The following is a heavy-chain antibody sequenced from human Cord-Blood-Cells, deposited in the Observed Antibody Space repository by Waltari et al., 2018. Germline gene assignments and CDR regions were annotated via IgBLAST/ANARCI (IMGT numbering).Heavy chain of an antibody. D-gene: IGHD3-3*01. J-gene: IGHJ3*02. Sequence: QLQLQESGPGLVKPSETLSLTCTVSGGSISSSSYYWGWIRTPPGKGLGWIGSIYYSGSTYYNPSLKSRVTISVDTSKNQFSLKLSSVTAADTAVYYCARPYDFWRAGNAFDIWGQGTMVTVSS. CDR3: ARPYDFWRAGNAFDI. CDR1: GGSISSSSYY. CDR2: IYYSGST. V-gene: IGHV4-39*01.